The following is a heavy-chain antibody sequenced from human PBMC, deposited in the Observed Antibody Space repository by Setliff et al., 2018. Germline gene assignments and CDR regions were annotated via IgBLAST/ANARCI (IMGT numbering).Heavy chain of an antibody. V-gene: IGHV1-69*05. Sequence: ASVKVSCKASGGAFSNYGITWVRRAPGQGLEWMGGIIPIFGTTTYPQKFQGRVTITTDESTSTGYMELRSLRSDDTAVYFCARFGGSCSSSSCYASDLWGQGTRVTVSS. J-gene: IGHJ3*01. D-gene: IGHD2-2*01. CDR1: GGAFSNYG. CDR2: IIPIFGTT. CDR3: ARFGGSCSSSSCYASDL.